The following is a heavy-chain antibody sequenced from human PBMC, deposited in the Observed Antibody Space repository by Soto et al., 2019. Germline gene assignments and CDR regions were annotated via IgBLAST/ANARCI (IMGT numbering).Heavy chain of an antibody. J-gene: IGHJ4*02. CDR1: GGSISSGGYY. D-gene: IGHD3-22*01. Sequence: SETLSLTCTVSGGSISSGGYYWSWIRQHPGKGLEWIGYIYYSGSTYYNPSLKSRVTISVDTSKNQFSLKLSSVTAADTAVYYCARVRTLNYDSSGFGDYWGQGTLVTVSS. CDR2: IYYSGST. V-gene: IGHV4-31*03. CDR3: ARVRTLNYDSSGFGDY.